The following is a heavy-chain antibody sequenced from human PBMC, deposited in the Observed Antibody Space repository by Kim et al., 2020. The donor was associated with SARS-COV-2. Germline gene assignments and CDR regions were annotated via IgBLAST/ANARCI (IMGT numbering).Heavy chain of an antibody. CDR1: GYTFTSYD. CDR3: AIEQWLVDYYYYYGMDV. CDR2: MNPNSGNT. V-gene: IGHV1-8*01. Sequence: ASVKVSCKASGYTFTSYDINWVRQATGQGLEWMGWMNPNSGNTGYAQKFQGRVTMTRNTSISTAYMELSSLRSEDTAVYYCAIEQWLVDYYYYYGMDVWGQGTMVTVSS. D-gene: IGHD6-19*01. J-gene: IGHJ6*02.